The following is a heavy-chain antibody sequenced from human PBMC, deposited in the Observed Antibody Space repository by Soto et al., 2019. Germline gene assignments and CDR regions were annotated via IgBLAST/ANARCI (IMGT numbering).Heavy chain of an antibody. D-gene: IGHD5-18*01. CDR1: GFTFSSYG. J-gene: IGHJ4*02. V-gene: IGHV3-48*02. CDR2: ISSGRSTI. CDR3: ARSYSHFDY. Sequence: GGSLRLSCAASGFTFSSYGINWVRQAPGKGLEWVSYISSGRSTIDYADSVKGRFTISRDNAKNSLYLQMNSLRDEDTAVYYCARSYSHFDYWGQGTLVTVSS.